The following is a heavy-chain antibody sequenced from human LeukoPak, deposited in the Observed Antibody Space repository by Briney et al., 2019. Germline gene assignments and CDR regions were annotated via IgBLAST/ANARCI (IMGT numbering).Heavy chain of an antibody. CDR1: GFTFSNYW. Sequence: PGGSLRLSCAASGFTFSNYWMHWVCRAPGKGLVWVSRINTDGSTTTYADSVKGRFTISRDNAKNTLFLQMNSLRAEDTAVYYCARDRSAFDIWGQGTMVTVSS. V-gene: IGHV3-74*01. J-gene: IGHJ3*02. CDR3: ARDRSAFDI. CDR2: INTDGSTT.